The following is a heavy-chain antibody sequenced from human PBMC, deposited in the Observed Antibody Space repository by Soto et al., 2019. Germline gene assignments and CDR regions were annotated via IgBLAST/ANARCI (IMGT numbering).Heavy chain of an antibody. J-gene: IGHJ6*02. CDR3: AVLQPPYSSSWYYYYGMDV. CDR1: GYGFTSYW. D-gene: IGHD6-13*01. CDR2: IDPSDSYT. V-gene: IGHV5-10-1*01. Sequence: GESLKISCKGSGYGFTSYWISWVRQMPGKGLEWMGRIDPSDSYTNYSPSFQGHVTISADKSISTAYLQWSSLKASDTAMYYCAVLQPPYSSSWYYYYGMDVWGQGTTVTVSS.